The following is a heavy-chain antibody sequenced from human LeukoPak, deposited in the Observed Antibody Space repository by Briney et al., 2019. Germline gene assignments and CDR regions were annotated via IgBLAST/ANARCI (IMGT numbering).Heavy chain of an antibody. D-gene: IGHD1-26*01. Sequence: PGGSLRLSCAASGFTFNNYGMTWVRQAPGKGLEWVSGISGGGGGTYYADSVKGRFTISRDNSKNTLSLQMKSLRAEDTAVYYCAKSVGFSRSGIDYWGQGTLVTVSS. J-gene: IGHJ4*02. V-gene: IGHV3-23*01. CDR3: AKSVGFSRSGIDY. CDR1: GFTFNNYG. CDR2: ISGGGGGT.